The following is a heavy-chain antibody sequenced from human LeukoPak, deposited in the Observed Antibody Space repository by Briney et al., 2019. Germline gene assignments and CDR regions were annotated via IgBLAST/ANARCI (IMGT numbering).Heavy chain of an antibody. Sequence: QTGGSLRLSCAASGFTFSSYAMSWVRQAPGKGLEWVSAISGSGGSTYYADSVKGRFTISRDNSENTLYLQMNSLRAEDTAVYYCAKEVRDYYDSSSYWGQGNLVTVSS. CDR3: AKEVRDYYDSSSY. CDR1: GFTFSSYA. V-gene: IGHV3-23*01. J-gene: IGHJ4*02. CDR2: ISGSGGST. D-gene: IGHD3-22*01.